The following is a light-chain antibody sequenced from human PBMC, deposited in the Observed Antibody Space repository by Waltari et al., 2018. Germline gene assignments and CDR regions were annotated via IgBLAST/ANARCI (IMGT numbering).Light chain of an antibody. CDR3: SSYGGDNNFVI. CDR1: RSDVGNYDY. CDR2: EVT. V-gene: IGLV2-8*01. Sequence: QSALTQPPSASGSPGQSVTISCTGTRSDVGNYDYVSWYQQHPGKVPKHIIYEVTKRPSGVSDRFSGSKPANTASLTVSGLQADDEADYYCSSYGGDNNFVIFGGGTKLTVL. J-gene: IGLJ2*01.